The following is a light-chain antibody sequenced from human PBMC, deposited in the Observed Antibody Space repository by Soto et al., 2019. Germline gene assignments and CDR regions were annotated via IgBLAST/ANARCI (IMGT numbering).Light chain of an antibody. J-gene: IGKJ5*01. CDR1: QSVSNNY. CDR3: QQYENLPT. V-gene: IGKV3-20*01. Sequence: EIVLTQSPGTLSLSPGERATLSCRASQSVSNNYLAWYQQKPGQAPRLLIYGASNRATGIPDRFRGSGSGTDFTFTISRLQPEDIATYYCQQYENLPTFGQGTRLEIK. CDR2: GAS.